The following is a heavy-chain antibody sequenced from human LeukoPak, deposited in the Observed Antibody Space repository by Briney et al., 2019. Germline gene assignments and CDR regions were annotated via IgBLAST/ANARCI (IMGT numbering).Heavy chain of an antibody. CDR3: VRIYRGPDY. V-gene: IGHV1-2*02. D-gene: IGHD3-10*01. CDR1: GYTFIHHY. J-gene: IGHJ4*02. CDR2: INPNSDDT. Sequence: ASVKVSCKASGYTFIHHYIHWVRQAPGQGLEWMGWINPNSDDTNYAQKFQGRVTMTRDTSISTVYMELTRLRPDDTAVYYCVRIYRGPDYWGQGTLVTVSS.